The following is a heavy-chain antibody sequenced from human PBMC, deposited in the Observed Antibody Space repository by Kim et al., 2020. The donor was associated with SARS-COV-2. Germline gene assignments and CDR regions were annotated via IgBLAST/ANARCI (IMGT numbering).Heavy chain of an antibody. CDR1: GFTFFGHA. CDR2: IDGSDGTT. CDR3: LKGGWGWIWDY. J-gene: IGHJ4*02. D-gene: IGHD2-21*01. Sequence: GGFLRLSCTTSGFTFFGHAMSWVRQAPGKGLEWVSSIDGSDGTTYYVDSVKGRFSISRDDSRNTLYLQMSALRADDTATYYCLKGGWGWIWDYWGQGTLV. V-gene: IGHV3-23*01.